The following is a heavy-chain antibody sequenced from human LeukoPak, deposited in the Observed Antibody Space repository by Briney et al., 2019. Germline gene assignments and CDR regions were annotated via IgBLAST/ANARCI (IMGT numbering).Heavy chain of an antibody. CDR3: ARVTSYSSGWLGGYYYYGMDV. CDR1: GGSISNGDHY. CDR2: IYYSGST. D-gene: IGHD6-19*01. J-gene: IGHJ6*02. Sequence: PSETLSLTCTVSGGSISNGDHYWSWIRQHPGKGLEWIGHIYYSGSTYYNPSLKSRVTISVDTSKNQFSLKLSSVTAADTAVYYCARVTSYSSGWLGGYYYYGMDVWGQGTTVTVSS. V-gene: IGHV4-61*08.